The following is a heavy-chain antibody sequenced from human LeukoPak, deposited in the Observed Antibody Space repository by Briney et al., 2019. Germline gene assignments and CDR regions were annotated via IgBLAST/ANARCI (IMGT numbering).Heavy chain of an antibody. CDR1: RFPFNTYG. CDR3: AKDMRAGNLDY. Sequence: GGSLRLSCEASRFPFNTYGMHWVRQAPGKGLEWVAVISYDGSNKYYADSVKGRFTISRDNSKNTLYLQMNSLRAEDTAVYYCAKDMRAGNLDYWGQGTLVTVSS. CDR2: ISYDGSNK. D-gene: IGHD1-14*01. J-gene: IGHJ4*02. V-gene: IGHV3-30*18.